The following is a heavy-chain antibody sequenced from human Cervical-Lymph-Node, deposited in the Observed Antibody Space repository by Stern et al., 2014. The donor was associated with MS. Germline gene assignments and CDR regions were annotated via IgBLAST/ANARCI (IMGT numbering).Heavy chain of an antibody. CDR3: SRGGGLVGYFDY. V-gene: IGHV1-69*06. CDR1: GDTFSSYA. J-gene: IGHJ4*02. Sequence: QVQLVQSGAEVKKPVSSVKVSCTASGDTFSSYAINWVRQVPGQWLEWLGGITPVFGTTNYAQKFQGRVTITADKSTNTAYMELMTLRSEDTAVYYCSRGGGLVGYFDYWGQGTLVSVSS. CDR2: ITPVFGTT. D-gene: IGHD1-26*01.